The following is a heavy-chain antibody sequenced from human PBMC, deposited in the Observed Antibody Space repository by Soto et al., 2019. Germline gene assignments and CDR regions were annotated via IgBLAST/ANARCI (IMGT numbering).Heavy chain of an antibody. CDR2: ISSSGSTI. J-gene: IGHJ3*02. CDR1: GFTFSAYS. V-gene: IGHV3-11*01. CDR3: ASTNYYDSSGYYPHDAFDI. D-gene: IGHD3-22*01. Sequence: PGGSLRLSCVASGFTFSAYSMSWIRQAPGKGLEWVSYISSSGSTIYYADSVKGRFTISRDNAKNSLYLQMNSLRAEDTAVYYCASTNYYDSSGYYPHDAFDIWGQGTMVTVSS.